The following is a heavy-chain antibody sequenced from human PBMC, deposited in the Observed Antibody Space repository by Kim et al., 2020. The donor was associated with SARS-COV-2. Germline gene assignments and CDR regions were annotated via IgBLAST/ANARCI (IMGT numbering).Heavy chain of an antibody. Sequence: SGKGRLTISTDNSKNTLYLQMNSLRAEDTAVYYCAKDLLTTVTTAGYGMDVWGQGTTVTVSS. J-gene: IGHJ6*02. V-gene: IGHV3-33*06. CDR3: AKDLLTTVTTAGYGMDV. D-gene: IGHD4-17*01.